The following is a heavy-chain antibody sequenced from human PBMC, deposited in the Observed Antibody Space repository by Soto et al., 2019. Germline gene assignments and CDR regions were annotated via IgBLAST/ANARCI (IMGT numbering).Heavy chain of an antibody. Sequence: ASVKVSCKASGYAFSNNFMHWVRQAPAQGLEWMGVINPTTGLTSNAQKFQGRITMTSDTSSSTAYMELSSLRSEDTALYYCARALRNGYFYGMDIWGQGTTLTVSS. J-gene: IGHJ6*02. CDR1: GYAFSNNF. CDR3: ARALRNGYFYGMDI. CDR2: INPTTGLT. D-gene: IGHD2-8*01. V-gene: IGHV1-46*01.